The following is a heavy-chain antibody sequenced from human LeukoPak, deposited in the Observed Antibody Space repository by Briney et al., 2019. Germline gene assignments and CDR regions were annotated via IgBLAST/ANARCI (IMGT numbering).Heavy chain of an antibody. CDR1: GYSFTSYW. CDR2: IYPGDSDT. CDR3: ARPIAAAGTGHGAFDI. Sequence: GESLKISCKGSGYSFTSYWIGWVRQMPGKGLEWMGIIYPGDSDTRYSPSFQGQVTISADKSISTAYLQWSSLKASDTAMYYCARPIAAAGTGHGAFDIWGQGTMVTVSS. V-gene: IGHV5-51*01. J-gene: IGHJ3*02. D-gene: IGHD6-13*01.